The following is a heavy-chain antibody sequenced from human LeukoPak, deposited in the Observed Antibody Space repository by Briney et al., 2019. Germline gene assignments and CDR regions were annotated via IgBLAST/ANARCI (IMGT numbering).Heavy chain of an antibody. Sequence: PSETLSLTCTVSGDSISSSSYYWGWIRQPPGKGLEWIGNIYYSGTTYYNPSLKSRVTISVDTSKNQFSLKLSSVTAADTAAYYCARAGRIPYCSGGSCYSYFDYWGQGTLVTVSS. CDR2: IYYSGTT. CDR3: ARAGRIPYCSGGSCYSYFDY. CDR1: GDSISSSSYY. V-gene: IGHV4-39*07. J-gene: IGHJ4*02. D-gene: IGHD2-15*01.